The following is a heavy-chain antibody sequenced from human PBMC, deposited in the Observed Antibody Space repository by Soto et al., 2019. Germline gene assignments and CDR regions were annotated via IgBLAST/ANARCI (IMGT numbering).Heavy chain of an antibody. CDR3: ARGSRGTLDY. V-gene: IGHV4-34*01. D-gene: IGHD1-26*01. J-gene: IGHJ4*02. CDR2: INHSGST. CDR1: GGSFSGYY. Sequence: KLRETLSLTCAVYGGSFSGYYWSWIRQPPGKGLEWIGEINHSGSTNYNPSLKSRVTISVDTSKNQFSLKLSSVTAADTAVYYCARGSRGTLDYWGQGTLVTVSS.